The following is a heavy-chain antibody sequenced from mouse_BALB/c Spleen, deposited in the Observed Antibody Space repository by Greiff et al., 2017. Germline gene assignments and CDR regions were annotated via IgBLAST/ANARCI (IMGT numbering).Heavy chain of an antibody. CDR1: GFTFSDYY. J-gene: IGHJ3*01. V-gene: IGHV5-4*02. D-gene: IGHD2-10*02. CDR3: AREYGNYALAY. Sequence: EVKLMESGGGLVKPGGSLKLSCAASGFTFSDYYMYWVRQTPEKRLEWVATISDGGSYTYYPDSVKGRFTISRDNAKNNLYLQMSSLKSEDTAMYDCAREYGNYALAYWGQGTLVTVSA. CDR2: ISDGGSYT.